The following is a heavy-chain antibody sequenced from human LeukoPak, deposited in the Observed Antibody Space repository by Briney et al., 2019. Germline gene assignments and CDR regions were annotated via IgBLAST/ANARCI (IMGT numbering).Heavy chain of an antibody. D-gene: IGHD5-12*01. J-gene: IGHJ4*02. V-gene: IGHV3-30*18. CDR2: ISYDGSNK. CDR3: AKGYSGYDWSLVDY. Sequence: PGGSLRLSCAASGFTFSSYGVHWVRQAPGKGLEWVAVISYDGSNKYYADSVKGRFTISRDNSKNTLYLQMNSLRAEDTAVYYCAKGYSGYDWSLVDYWGQGTLVTVSS. CDR1: GFTFSSYG.